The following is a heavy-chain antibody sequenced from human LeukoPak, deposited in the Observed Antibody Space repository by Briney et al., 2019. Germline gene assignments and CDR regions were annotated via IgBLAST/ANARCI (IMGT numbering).Heavy chain of an antibody. V-gene: IGHV3-66*01. CDR2: IYSAGST. CDR3: ARGEDYGDYFDY. J-gene: IGHJ4*02. CDR1: GFTFSDEY. D-gene: IGHD4-17*01. Sequence: PGGSLRLSCAASGFTFSDEYMSWIRQAPGKGLEWVSVIYSAGSTYYADSVRGRFIISRDNSKNTLYIQMNSLRAEDTAVYYCARGEDYGDYFDYWGQGTLVTVSS.